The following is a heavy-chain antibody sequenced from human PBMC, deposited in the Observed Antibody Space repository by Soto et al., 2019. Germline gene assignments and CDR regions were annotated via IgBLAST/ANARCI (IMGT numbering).Heavy chain of an antibody. D-gene: IGHD3-16*01. V-gene: IGHV3-30*18. Sequence: QVQLVESGGGVVQPGRSLRVSCAASGFTFSSYGMNWVRQAPGKGLEWVAIISYDGSDKYYADSVKGRFTISRDNCKNTLYLQMNSLRGEDTAVYYCAKNPESYAWGLEGYCDYWGQGTLVTVSS. CDR2: ISYDGSDK. J-gene: IGHJ4*02. CDR1: GFTFSSYG. CDR3: AKNPESYAWGLEGYCDY.